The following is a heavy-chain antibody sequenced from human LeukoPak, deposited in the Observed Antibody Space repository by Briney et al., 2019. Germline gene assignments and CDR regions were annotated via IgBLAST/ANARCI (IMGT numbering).Heavy chain of an antibody. CDR1: GGSFSGYY. CDR3: ARAFRTTDIKARPLDV. D-gene: IGHD1-14*01. Sequence: SETLSLTCAVYGGSFSGYYWSWIRQPPGKGLEWIGEINHSGSTNYNPSLKSRVTISVDMSKNQFSLKLSSVTAADTAVYYCARAFRTTDIKARPLDVWGKGTTVTVSS. CDR2: INHSGST. V-gene: IGHV4-34*01. J-gene: IGHJ6*04.